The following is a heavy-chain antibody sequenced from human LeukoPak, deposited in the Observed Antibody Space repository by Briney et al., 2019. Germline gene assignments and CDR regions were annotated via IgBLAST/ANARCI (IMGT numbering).Heavy chain of an antibody. V-gene: IGHV3-30*03. CDR3: ARTREYYYGSGSYRYYYYGMDV. D-gene: IGHD3-10*01. CDR2: ISYDGSNK. CDR1: GFTFSSYG. Sequence: GRSLRLSCAASGFTFSSYGMHWVRQAPGKGLEWVAAISYDGSNKYYADSVKGRFTISRDNSKNTLYLQMNSLRAEDMAVYYCARTREYYYGSGSYRYYYYGMDVWGQGTTVTVSS. J-gene: IGHJ6*02.